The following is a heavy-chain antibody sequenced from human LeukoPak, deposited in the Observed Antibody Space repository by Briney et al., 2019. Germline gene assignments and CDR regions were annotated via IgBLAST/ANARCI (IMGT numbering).Heavy chain of an antibody. Sequence: GGSLRLSCAASGFTFSSYGMHWVRQAPGKGLEWVAVISYDGNQKHYADSVKGRFTISRDNSKNTLDLQMNSLRGDDTAVYYCARGTIGVFSYFDLWGQGTLVTVSS. D-gene: IGHD3-22*01. CDR1: GFTFSSYG. J-gene: IGHJ4*02. CDR3: ARGTIGVFSYFDL. V-gene: IGHV3-30*12. CDR2: ISYDGNQK.